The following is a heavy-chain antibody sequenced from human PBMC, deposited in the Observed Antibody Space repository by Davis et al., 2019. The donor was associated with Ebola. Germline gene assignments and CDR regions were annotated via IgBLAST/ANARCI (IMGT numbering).Heavy chain of an antibody. J-gene: IGHJ6*04. Sequence: AASVKVSCKASGYTFTNYGITWVRQAPGQGLEWMGWINPHNGNTNYAQNVQGRVTMTTDTSTSTAYMEVGTLRSEDTAVYYCATLWFGELLGMDVWGKGTTVTVSS. CDR2: INPHNGNT. D-gene: IGHD3-10*01. CDR3: ATLWFGELLGMDV. CDR1: GYTFTNYG. V-gene: IGHV1-18*04.